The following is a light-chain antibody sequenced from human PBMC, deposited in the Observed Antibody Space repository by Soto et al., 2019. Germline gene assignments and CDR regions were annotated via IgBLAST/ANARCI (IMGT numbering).Light chain of an antibody. J-gene: IGKJ2*03. CDR1: QSVRDN. CDR2: GTS. V-gene: IGKV3-15*01. Sequence: IVMTQSPDTLSLSPGESATLSCRASQSVRDNVAWYQQKPGQAPRLLIHGTSKRATGIPARFRGSVSGTEFTLTISSLESEDFAIYFCQQYDNLPQSFGQGTKLEMK. CDR3: QQYDNLPQS.